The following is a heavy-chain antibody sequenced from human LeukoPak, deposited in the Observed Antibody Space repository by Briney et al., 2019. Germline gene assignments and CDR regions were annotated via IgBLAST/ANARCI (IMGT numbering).Heavy chain of an antibody. CDR1: GFTFSSYS. V-gene: IGHV3-21*01. CDR3: ARGIAAAGTTFDY. CDR2: ISSSSSYI. Sequence: PGGSLRLSCAASGFTFSSYSMNWVRQAPGTGLEWVSSISSSSSYIYYADSVKGRFTISRDNAKNSLYLQMNSLRAEDTAVYYCARGIAAAGTTFDYWGQGTLVTVSS. D-gene: IGHD6-13*01. J-gene: IGHJ4*02.